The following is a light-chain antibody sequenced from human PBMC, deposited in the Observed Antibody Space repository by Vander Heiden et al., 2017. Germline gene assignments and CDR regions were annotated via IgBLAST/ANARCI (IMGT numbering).Light chain of an antibody. J-gene: IGKJ3*01. CDR1: QSISTY. V-gene: IGKV1-39*01. CDR2: AAS. CDR3: QQSYSTPRT. Sequence: DIQMTQSPSPLSASVGDRITIACRASQSISTYLNWYQQKPGRAPKLLLYAASSLQSRVPSRFRGSGSGTDFTLTISSLQPEDFATYYCQQSYSTPRTFGPGTRVDIK.